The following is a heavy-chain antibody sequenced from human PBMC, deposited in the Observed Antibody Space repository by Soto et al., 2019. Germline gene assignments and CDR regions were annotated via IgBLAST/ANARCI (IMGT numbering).Heavy chain of an antibody. CDR1: GYTFTNYY. CDR3: ADI. J-gene: IGHJ3*02. CDR2: INPRGGRT. Sequence: QVHLVQSGAGAEVKKPGASVKVSCKASGYTFTNYYMHWVRQAPGQGLEWMGMINPRGGRTTYPQKFQGRVTMTTDTSTSTVYMELSSLRSEDTAVYYCADIWGQGTMVTVSS. V-gene: IGHV1-46*03.